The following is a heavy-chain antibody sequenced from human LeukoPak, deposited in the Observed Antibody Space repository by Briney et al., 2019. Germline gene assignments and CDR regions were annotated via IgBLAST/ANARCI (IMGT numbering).Heavy chain of an antibody. CDR3: ARVRIAVAGKYYFDY. J-gene: IGHJ4*02. V-gene: IGHV1-2*02. Sequence: ASVKVSCKASGYTFTGYYMHWVRQAPGQGLEWMGWINPNSGGTNYAQKVQGRVTMTRDTSISTACMELSRLRSDDTAVYYCARVRIAVAGKYYFDYWGQGTLVTVSS. CDR2: INPNSGGT. CDR1: GYTFTGYY. D-gene: IGHD6-19*01.